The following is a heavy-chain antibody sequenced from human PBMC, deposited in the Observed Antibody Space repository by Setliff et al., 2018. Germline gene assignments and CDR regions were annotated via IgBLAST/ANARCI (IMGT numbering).Heavy chain of an antibody. CDR3: ARDRRGYSYGSLGYYYYYMDV. Sequence: SETLPLTCTVSGGSISSYYWSWIRQPAGKGLEWIGRIYTSGSTNYNPSLKSRVTMSVDTPKNQFSLKLSSVTAADTAVYYCARDRRGYSYGSLGYYYYYMDVWGKGTTVTVSS. D-gene: IGHD5-18*01. J-gene: IGHJ6*03. CDR2: IYTSGST. CDR1: GGSISSYY. V-gene: IGHV4-4*07.